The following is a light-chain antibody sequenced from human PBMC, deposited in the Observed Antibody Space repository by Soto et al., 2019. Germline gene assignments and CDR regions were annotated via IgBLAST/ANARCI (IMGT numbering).Light chain of an antibody. CDR3: QQYRNWPSIT. V-gene: IGKV3-15*01. Sequence: EVVMTQSPATLSVSPGERATLSCRASQSVSSSLAWYQQRPGQAPRLLIYGASTRATGIPARFSGGGSGTEFTLTISSLQSEDFAVYYCQQYRNWPSITFGQGTRLEIK. J-gene: IGKJ5*01. CDR2: GAS. CDR1: QSVSSS.